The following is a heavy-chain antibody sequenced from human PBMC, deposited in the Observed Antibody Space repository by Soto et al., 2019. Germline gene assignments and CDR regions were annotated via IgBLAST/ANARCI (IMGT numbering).Heavy chain of an antibody. Sequence: SLRLSCAASGFTFSSYGMHWVRQAPGKGLEWVAVISYDGSNKYYADSVKGRFTISRDNSKNTLYLQMNSLRAEDTAVYYCAKVMNGEAFDYWGQGTLVTVSS. V-gene: IGHV3-30*18. D-gene: IGHD3-10*01. CDR2: ISYDGSNK. J-gene: IGHJ4*02. CDR3: AKVMNGEAFDY. CDR1: GFTFSSYG.